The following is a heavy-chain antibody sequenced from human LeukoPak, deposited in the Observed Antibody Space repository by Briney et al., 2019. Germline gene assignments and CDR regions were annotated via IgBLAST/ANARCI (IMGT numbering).Heavy chain of an antibody. J-gene: IGHJ4*02. CDR3: AKDWARGDSYYVDY. Sequence: PGGSLRLSCVASGFTFSGSGMHWVRQAPGKGLECVALISYDGINKYYADSVRGRFTIPRDNSRNTLYLQMDSLGTDDTAMYYCAKDWARGDSYYVDYWGQGTQVTVSS. D-gene: IGHD2-21*02. CDR1: GFTFSGSG. V-gene: IGHV3-30*18. CDR2: ISYDGINK.